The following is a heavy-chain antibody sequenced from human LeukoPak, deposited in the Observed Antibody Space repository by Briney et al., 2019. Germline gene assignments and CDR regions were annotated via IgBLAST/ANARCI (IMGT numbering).Heavy chain of an antibody. J-gene: IGHJ4*02. Sequence: PAGGSLRLSCAASGFAFSTYWMDWVRQAPGKGLEWVGNIDQDRSMKHYVDSVKCRFTISRDNARNSVYLQMNALRVEDTAVYYCTRDFVFWGQGTLVTASS. CDR1: GFAFSTYW. CDR2: IDQDRSMK. V-gene: IGHV3-7*01. CDR3: TRDFVF. D-gene: IGHD3-3*01.